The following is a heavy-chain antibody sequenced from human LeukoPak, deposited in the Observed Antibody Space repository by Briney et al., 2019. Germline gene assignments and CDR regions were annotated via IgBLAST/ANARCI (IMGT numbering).Heavy chain of an antibody. Sequence: GGSLRLSCAASGFTFSSYGMHWVRQAPGKGLEWVALISHDGSNKYYADSVKGRFTISRDNSKNTLHLQMNSLRVEDTAVYHCAKGPRSSLYYYESSGYYPHFDYWGQGTLVTVSS. CDR2: ISHDGSNK. CDR1: GFTFSSYG. CDR3: AKGPRSSLYYYESSGYYPHFDY. J-gene: IGHJ4*02. V-gene: IGHV3-30*18. D-gene: IGHD3-22*01.